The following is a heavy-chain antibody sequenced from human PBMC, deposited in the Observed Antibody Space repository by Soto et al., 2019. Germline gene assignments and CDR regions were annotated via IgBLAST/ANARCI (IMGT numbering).Heavy chain of an antibody. CDR2: IYYSGST. V-gene: IGHV4-39*01. J-gene: IGHJ5*02. CDR1: GGSISSSSYY. Sequence: SETLSLTCTVSGGSISSSSYYWGWIRQPPGKGLEWIGSIYYSGSTYYNPSLKSRVTISVDTSKNQFSLKLSSVTAADTAVYYCASLYGDYVDNWFDPWGQGTLVTVSS. D-gene: IGHD4-17*01. CDR3: ASLYGDYVDNWFDP.